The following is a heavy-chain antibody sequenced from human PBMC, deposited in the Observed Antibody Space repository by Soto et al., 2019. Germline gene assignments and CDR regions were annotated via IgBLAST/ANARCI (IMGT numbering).Heavy chain of an antibody. Sequence: PSETLSLTCAVYGGSFSGYYWSWIRQPPGKGLEWIGEINHSGSTNYNPSLKSRVTISVDTSKSQFSLKLSSVTAADTAVYYCARGSIVVVPAAAGIWFDPWGQGTLVTVSS. CDR3: ARGSIVVVPAAAGIWFDP. CDR1: GGSFSGYY. D-gene: IGHD2-2*01. CDR2: INHSGST. J-gene: IGHJ5*02. V-gene: IGHV4-34*01.